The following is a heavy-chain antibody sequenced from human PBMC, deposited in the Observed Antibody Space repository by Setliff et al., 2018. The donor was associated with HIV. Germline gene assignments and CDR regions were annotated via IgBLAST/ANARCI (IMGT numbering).Heavy chain of an antibody. V-gene: IGHV4-59*11. D-gene: IGHD2-21*02. J-gene: IGHJ1*01. CDR2: INHSGST. Sequence: SETLSLTCTVSGGSISSHYWSWIRQPPGKGLEWIGEINHSGSTNYNPSLKGRVTISVDTSKNQFSLKLSSVTAADTAVYYCASTYCGGDCYSRYFQHWGQGTLVTVSS. CDR3: ASTYCGGDCYSRYFQH. CDR1: GGSISSHY.